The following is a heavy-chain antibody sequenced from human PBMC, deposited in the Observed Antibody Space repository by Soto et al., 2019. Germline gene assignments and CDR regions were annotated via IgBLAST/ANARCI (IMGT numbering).Heavy chain of an antibody. CDR1: GGTFSRNT. CDR2: IMPIFGPA. V-gene: IGHV1-69*01. CDR3: ARQFDSDTTGYYYAY. D-gene: IGHD3-22*01. Sequence: SGKVSCKASGGTFSRNTISWVQQAPGQGLELMGGIMPIFGPANYAQKFQGRVTITADENTRTVYMELSRLRSEDTAVYYCARQFDSDTTGYYYAYWGQGTLVTVSS. J-gene: IGHJ4*02.